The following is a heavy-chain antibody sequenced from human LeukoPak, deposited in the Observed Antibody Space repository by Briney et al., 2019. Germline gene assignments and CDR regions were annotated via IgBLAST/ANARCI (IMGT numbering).Heavy chain of an antibody. J-gene: IGHJ3*02. V-gene: IGHV3-30*04. D-gene: IGHD1-1*01. CDR2: ISHDGSNK. Sequence: KAGGSLRLSCVVSAFTFSGYSMHWVRQAPGKGLEWVAFISHDGSNKYCADSLKGRFTISRDNSKNTLFLHMNSLRPEDTAVYYCARVGYDYNWYDAFDIWGQGTMVTVSS. CDR1: AFTFSGYS. CDR3: ARVGYDYNWYDAFDI.